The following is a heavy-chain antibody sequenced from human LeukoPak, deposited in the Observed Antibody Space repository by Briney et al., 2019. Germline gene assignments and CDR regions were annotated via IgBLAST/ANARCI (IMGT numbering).Heavy chain of an antibody. CDR1: GFTFDDYA. J-gene: IGHJ6*02. CDR3: AKDIGAYYYYGMDV. Sequence: GGSLRLSRAASGFTFDDYAMHWVRQAPGKGLEWVSGISWNSGSIGYADSVKGRFTISRDNAKNSLYLQMNSLRAEDTALYYCAKDIGAYYYYGMDVWGQGTTVTVSS. CDR2: ISWNSGSI. V-gene: IGHV3-9*01.